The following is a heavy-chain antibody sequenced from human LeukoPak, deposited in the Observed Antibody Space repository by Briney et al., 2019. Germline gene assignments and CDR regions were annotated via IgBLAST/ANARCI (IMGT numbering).Heavy chain of an antibody. D-gene: IGHD3-22*01. J-gene: IGHJ5*02. V-gene: IGHV3-15*07. CDR1: GFTFSNAW. Sequence: PGGSLRLSCATSGFTFSNAWMNWVRQAAGEGLEWVGRIRSNSDGGTIDYAGPVKARFTLPREDPKTTMYLQMNSLQTEDTAVYYCATDFYDSTWGQGTLVTVSS. CDR3: ATDFYDST. CDR2: IRSNSDGGTI.